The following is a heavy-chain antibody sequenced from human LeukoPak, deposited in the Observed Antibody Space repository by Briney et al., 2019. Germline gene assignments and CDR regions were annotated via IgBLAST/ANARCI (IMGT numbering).Heavy chain of an antibody. D-gene: IGHD3-10*01. CDR2: IGWNSGGI. Sequence: GGSLRLSCAASGFTFDDYAMHWVRHAPGKGMEWVSGIGWNSGGIIYADSVKGRFTISRDNSKNTLYLQMNSLRAEDTAVYYCARAWALLWFGESTSLPDYWGQGTLVTVSS. CDR1: GFTFDDYA. CDR3: ARAWALLWFGESTSLPDY. V-gene: IGHV3-9*01. J-gene: IGHJ4*02.